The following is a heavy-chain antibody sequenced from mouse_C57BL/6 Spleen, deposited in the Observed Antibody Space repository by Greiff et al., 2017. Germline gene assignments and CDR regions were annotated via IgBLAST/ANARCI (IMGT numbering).Heavy chain of an antibody. V-gene: IGHV1-69*01. J-gene: IGHJ1*03. CDR2: IDPSDSYT. CDR1: GYTFTSYW. Sequence: VQLQQPGAELVMPGASVKLSCKASGYTFTSYWMNWVKQRPGQGLEWIGEIDPSDSYTNYNQKFKGKSTLTVEKSSSTAYLQLSSLTSEYSAVYYCSRSYVSRYWYFDVWGTGTTVTVSS. CDR3: SRSYVSRYWYFDV. D-gene: IGHD1-1*01.